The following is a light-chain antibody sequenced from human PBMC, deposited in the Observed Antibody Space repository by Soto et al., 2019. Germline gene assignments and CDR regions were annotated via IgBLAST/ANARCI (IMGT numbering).Light chain of an antibody. Sequence: QSVLTQPPSASGTPGQRVTISCSGSSSNIGSNYVYWYQQLPGTAPKLLIYRNNQRPSGVPDRFSGSKSGTSASLAISGLRSEDEADDYCAAWDDSLRARYVFGTGTTLTVL. CDR3: AAWDDSLRARYV. CDR1: SSNIGSNY. J-gene: IGLJ1*01. V-gene: IGLV1-47*01. CDR2: RNN.